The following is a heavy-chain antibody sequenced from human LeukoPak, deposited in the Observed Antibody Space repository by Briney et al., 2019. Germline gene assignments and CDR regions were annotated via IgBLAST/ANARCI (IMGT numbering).Heavy chain of an antibody. D-gene: IGHD3-22*01. J-gene: IGHJ4*02. Sequence: GASVNVSCKASGYTFTSYGISWVRQAPGQGLEWMEWIGAYNGNTNYAQKLQGRVTMTTDTSTSTAYMELRSLRSDDTAVYYRARAVGYYYDSSGYWLSDYWGQGTLVTVSS. CDR3: ARAVGYYYDSSGYWLSDY. CDR1: GYTFTSYG. CDR2: IGAYNGNT. V-gene: IGHV1-18*01.